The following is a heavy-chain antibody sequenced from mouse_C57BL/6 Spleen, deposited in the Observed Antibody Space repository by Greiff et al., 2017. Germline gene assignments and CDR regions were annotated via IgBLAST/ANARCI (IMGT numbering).Heavy chain of an antibody. Sequence: VQLQQPGAELVKPGASVKLSCKASGYTFTSYWMHWVKQRPGQGLEWIGMIHHNSGSTNYNEKFKSKATLTVDKSSSTAYMQLSSLTSEDSAVYYCAREVYYDYDYWGQGTLVTVSA. V-gene: IGHV1-64*01. CDR1: GYTFTSYW. D-gene: IGHD2-4*01. J-gene: IGHJ3*01. CDR3: AREVYYDYDY. CDR2: IHHNSGST.